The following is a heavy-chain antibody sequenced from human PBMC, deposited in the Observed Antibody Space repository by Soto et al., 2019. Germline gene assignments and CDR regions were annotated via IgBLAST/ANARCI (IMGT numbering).Heavy chain of an antibody. V-gene: IGHV4-61*01. CDR2: VYYNGNT. D-gene: IGHD3-16*01. J-gene: IGHJ6*02. CDR3: ARDKRRMGGDGLDV. CDR1: GDSVSSGSYY. Sequence: QVQLQESGPGLVKASETLSLTCTVSGDSVSSGSYYWSWIRQPPGKVLEWIGYVYYNGNTNYNPSLKRRITMSVDTSKNQFSLNLRSVTTADTAVYYCARDKRRMGGDGLDVWGQGTTVIVSS.